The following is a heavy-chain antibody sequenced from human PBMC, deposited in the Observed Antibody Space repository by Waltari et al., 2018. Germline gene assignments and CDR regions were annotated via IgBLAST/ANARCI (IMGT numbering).Heavy chain of an antibody. J-gene: IGHJ3*02. Sequence: EVQLVETGGGLIQPGGSLRLSCAASGFTVSSNYMTWVRQAPGKGLEWVSVIYSTGSVGDTYYADSVKGRFTISRDNSKNTLYLQMNSLRAGDTAMYYCATDYDGNAYVAFDIWGQGTMVTVSS. CDR3: ATDYDGNAYVAFDI. V-gene: IGHV3-53*02. CDR2: IYSTGSVGDT. CDR1: GFTVSSNY. D-gene: IGHD3-22*01.